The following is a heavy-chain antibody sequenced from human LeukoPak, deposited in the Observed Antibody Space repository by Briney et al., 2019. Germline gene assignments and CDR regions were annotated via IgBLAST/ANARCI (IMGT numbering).Heavy chain of an antibody. Sequence: ASVKVSCKASGYTFTGYYMHWVRQAPGQGLEWVGWINPNSGGTNHAQKFQGRVTMTTDTSISPAYMKLSRLRSDDAAVYYCARRGQDYWGQGTLVTVSS. CDR2: INPNSGGT. V-gene: IGHV1-2*02. CDR1: GYTFTGYY. J-gene: IGHJ4*02. CDR3: ARRGQDY. D-gene: IGHD3-10*01.